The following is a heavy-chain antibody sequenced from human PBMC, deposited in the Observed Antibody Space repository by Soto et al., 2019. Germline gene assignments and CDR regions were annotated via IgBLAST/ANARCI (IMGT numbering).Heavy chain of an antibody. CDR2: VSVYNDDT. Sequence: ASVKVSCKASGYTFSSFGINWVRQAPGQGLEWVGWVSVYNDDTKYAQNFQGRVSLTTDTCTSTTYVEVGGLRSDDTAVYYCARTCRSGGSCYHEYWGEGTLVTVSS. CDR3: ARTCRSGGSCYHEY. CDR1: GYTFSSFG. V-gene: IGHV1-18*01. D-gene: IGHD2-15*01. J-gene: IGHJ4*02.